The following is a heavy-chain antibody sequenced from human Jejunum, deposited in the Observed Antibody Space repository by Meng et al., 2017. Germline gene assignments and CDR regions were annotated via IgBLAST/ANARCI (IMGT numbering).Heavy chain of an antibody. CDR2: INHSGGT. Sequence: QVQLQQWGAGLLKPSETLSLTCAVYGGTFCGYYSTWNRQPPGKGLECLGEINHSGGTNCNPSLKSRVTILVDTSKNQFSLKLSSVTAADTAVYYCARGHQVDPWGPGTLVTVSS. CDR3: ARGHQVDP. D-gene: IGHD2-2*01. CDR1: GGTFCGYY. J-gene: IGHJ5*02. V-gene: IGHV4-34*01.